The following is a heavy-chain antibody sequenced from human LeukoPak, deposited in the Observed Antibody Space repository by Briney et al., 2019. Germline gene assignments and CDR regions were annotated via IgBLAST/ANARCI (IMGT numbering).Heavy chain of an antibody. CDR1: VYTFTNFY. CDR3: ARVGGYCSSTSCPFDY. CDR2: INPNSGGT. D-gene: IGHD2-2*01. J-gene: IGHJ4*02. V-gene: IGHV1-2*02. Sequence: ASVKVSCKASVYTFTNFYIHWVRQAPGQGLEWMGWINPNSGGTNYAQKFQGRVTMTRDTSISTAYMELSRLRSDDTAVYYCARVGGYCSSTSCPFDYWGQGTLVTVSS.